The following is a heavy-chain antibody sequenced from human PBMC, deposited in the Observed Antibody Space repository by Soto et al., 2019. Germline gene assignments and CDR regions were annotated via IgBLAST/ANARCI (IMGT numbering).Heavy chain of an antibody. CDR2: FYYSGST. J-gene: IGHJ6*02. CDR3: AXSGDYYDSSGLFYGMDV. D-gene: IGHD3-22*01. V-gene: IGHV4-31*03. CDR1: GGSISSGGYY. Sequence: PSETLSLTCTVSGGSISSGGYYWSWIRQHPGKGLEWIGYFYYSGSTYYNPSLKSRVTISVDTSKNQFSLKLSSVTAADTAVYYCAXSGDYYDSSGLFYGMDVWGQGTTVTRLL.